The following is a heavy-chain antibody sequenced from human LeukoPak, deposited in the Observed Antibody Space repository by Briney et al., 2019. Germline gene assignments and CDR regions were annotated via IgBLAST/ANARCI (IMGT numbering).Heavy chain of an antibody. Sequence: GGSLRLSCAASGFIFSSHSMNWVRQAPGKGLEWVSSISSLTVGTHYIYYADSVKGRFTISRDDAKNSLYLQMNSLRAEDTAAYYCASSVLLTAPFDYWGQGALVTISS. D-gene: IGHD2-21*02. CDR1: GFIFSSHS. J-gene: IGHJ4*01. CDR3: ASSVLLTAPFDY. V-gene: IGHV3-21*01. CDR2: ISSLTVGTHYI.